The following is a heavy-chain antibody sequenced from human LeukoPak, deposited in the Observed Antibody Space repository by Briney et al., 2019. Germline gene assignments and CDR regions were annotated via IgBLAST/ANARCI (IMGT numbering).Heavy chain of an antibody. CDR2: ISGSGGST. CDR1: GFTFSSYA. CDR3: AKGRPLYSSSSVAFDI. D-gene: IGHD6-6*01. J-gene: IGHJ3*02. V-gene: IGHV3-23*01. Sequence: GGSLRLSCAASGFTFSSYAMSWVRQAPGKGLEGVSAISGSGGSTYYADSVKGRFTISRDNSKNTLYLQMNSLRAEDTAVYYCAKGRPLYSSSSVAFDIWGQGTMVTVSS.